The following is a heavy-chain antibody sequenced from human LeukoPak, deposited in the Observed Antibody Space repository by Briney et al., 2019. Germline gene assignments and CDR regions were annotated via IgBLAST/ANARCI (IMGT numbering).Heavy chain of an antibody. CDR3: ARMVGRGYYYYYMDV. J-gene: IGHJ6*03. Sequence: ASVKVSCKASGGTFSSYAISWVRQAPGQGLEWMGGIIPIFGTVNYAQKFQGRVTITADESTSTAYMELSSLRSEDTAVYYCARMVGRGYYYYYMDVWGKGTTVTVSS. CDR1: GGTFSSYA. V-gene: IGHV1-69*13. CDR2: IIPIFGTV. D-gene: IGHD1-26*01.